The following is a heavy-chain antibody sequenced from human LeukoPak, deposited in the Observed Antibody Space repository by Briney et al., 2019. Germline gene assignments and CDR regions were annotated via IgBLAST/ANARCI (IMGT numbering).Heavy chain of an antibody. J-gene: IGHJ4*02. CDR3: ITRLYYCDSSGQSLFDY. Sequence: GGSLRLSCAASGFIFSKAWMSCVRQAPGKGLEWVRRIKSKTDGGTTDYAAPVKGRFTISRDDSKNTLYLQMNRLKTEDTTVYYCITRLYYCDSSGQSLFDYWGQGTLVTVSS. D-gene: IGHD3-22*01. V-gene: IGHV3-15*01. CDR2: IKSKTDGGTT. CDR1: GFIFSKAW.